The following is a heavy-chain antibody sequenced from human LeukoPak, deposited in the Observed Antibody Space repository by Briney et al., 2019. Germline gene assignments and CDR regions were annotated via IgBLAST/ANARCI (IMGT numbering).Heavy chain of an antibody. Sequence: SETLSLTCTVSGGSISSYYWSWIRQPPGKGLEWIGYIYYSGSTNYNPSLKSRVTISVDTSKNQFSLKLSPVTAADTAVYYCAGSGSPRDWFDPWGQGTLVTVSS. CDR1: GGSISSYY. D-gene: IGHD1-26*01. V-gene: IGHV4-59*01. J-gene: IGHJ5*02. CDR3: AGSGSPRDWFDP. CDR2: IYYSGST.